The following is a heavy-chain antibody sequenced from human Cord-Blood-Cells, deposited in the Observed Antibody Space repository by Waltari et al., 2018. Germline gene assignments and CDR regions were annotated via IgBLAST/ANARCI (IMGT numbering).Heavy chain of an antibody. V-gene: IGHV1-69*01. D-gene: IGHD2-21*01. CDR2: IIPIFGTA. J-gene: IGHJ4*02. CDR3: ASAYGGIGG. CDR1: GGTFSRSA. Sequence: QVQLVQSGAEVKKPGSSVKVSCKASGGTFSRSAFSWVRQAPGQGLERLGGIIPIFGTANYAQKFQGRVTITADESTSTAYMELSSLRSEDTAVYYCASAYGGIGGWGQGTLVTVSS.